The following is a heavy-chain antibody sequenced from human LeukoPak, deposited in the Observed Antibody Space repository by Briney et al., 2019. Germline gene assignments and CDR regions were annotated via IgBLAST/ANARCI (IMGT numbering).Heavy chain of an antibody. CDR3: TRDSLDRIAVAGTLDY. V-gene: IGHV3-49*04. Sequence: GGSLRLSCTASGFTFGDYAMSWVRQAPGKGLEWVGFIRCKAYGGTTEYAASVKGRFTISRDDSKSIAYLQMNSLKTEDTAVYYCTRDSLDRIAVAGTLDYWGQGTLVTVSS. CDR1: GFTFGDYA. CDR2: IRCKAYGGTT. D-gene: IGHD6-19*01. J-gene: IGHJ4*02.